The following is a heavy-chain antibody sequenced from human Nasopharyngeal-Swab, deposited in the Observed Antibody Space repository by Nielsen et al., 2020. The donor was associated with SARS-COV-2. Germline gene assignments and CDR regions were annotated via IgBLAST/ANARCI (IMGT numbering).Heavy chain of an antibody. CDR2: LYYSGST. V-gene: IGHV4-39*07. J-gene: IGHJ6*02. D-gene: IGHD2-21*01. CDR1: GASIAAKSFY. CDR3: ARDSSYNYWGDNSPPLGMDV. Sequence: SETLSLTCTVSGASIAAKSFYWAWIRQSPGKGLEWIGSLYYSGSTYYNPSLTSRVTISGDTSTNQVSLRLSSVTAADTAVYFCARDSSYNYWGDNSPPLGMDVWGQGTSVTVSS.